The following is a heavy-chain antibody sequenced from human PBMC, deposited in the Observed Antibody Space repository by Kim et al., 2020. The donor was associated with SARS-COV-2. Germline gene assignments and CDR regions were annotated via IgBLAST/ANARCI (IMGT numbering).Heavy chain of an antibody. V-gene: IGHV3-30*02. Sequence: SGKGRFTISRDNSKNTLYLQMNSLRAEDTAVYYCAKGVYDILTGSHYFDYWGQGTLVTVSS. J-gene: IGHJ4*02. CDR3: AKGVYDILTGSHYFDY. D-gene: IGHD3-9*01.